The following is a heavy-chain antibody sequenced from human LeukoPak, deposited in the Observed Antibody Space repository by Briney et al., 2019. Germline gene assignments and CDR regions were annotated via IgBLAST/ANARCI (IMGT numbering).Heavy chain of an antibody. Sequence: SETLSLTCAVYGGPFSGYYWSWVRQPPGNGLEWIGEINHSGSTNYNPSLKSRVTISVDTSKNQFSLKLSSVTAADTAVYYCARGYSYGYRYYYYMDVWGKGTTVTVSS. V-gene: IGHV4-34*01. CDR2: INHSGST. J-gene: IGHJ6*03. D-gene: IGHD5-18*01. CDR1: GGPFSGYY. CDR3: ARGYSYGYRYYYYMDV.